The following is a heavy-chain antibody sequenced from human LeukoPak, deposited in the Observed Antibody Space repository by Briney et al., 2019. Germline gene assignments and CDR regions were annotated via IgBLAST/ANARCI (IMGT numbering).Heavy chain of an antibody. J-gene: IGHJ4*02. D-gene: IGHD3-10*01. CDR1: RGSISNADYY. CDR2: IYYSGST. Sequence: PSGTLSLTCTVSRGSISNADYYWSWIRQHPGKGLEWIVYIYYSGSTYYNPSLKSRVTISVDTSKNQFSLKLSSVTAADTAVYYCASSYYNVFDYWGQGTLVTAPS. V-gene: IGHV4-31*03. CDR3: ASSYYNVFDY.